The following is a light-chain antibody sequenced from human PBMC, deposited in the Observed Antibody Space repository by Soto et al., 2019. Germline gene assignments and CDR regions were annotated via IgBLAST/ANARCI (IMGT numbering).Light chain of an antibody. CDR2: GNS. V-gene: IGLV1-40*01. J-gene: IGLJ1*01. CDR3: QSYDSSLSAYNYV. Sequence: QSVLTQPPSVSGAPGQRVTISCTGSSSNIGAGYDVHWYQQLPGTAPKLHIYGNSNRPSGVPDRFSGSKSGTSASLAITGLQAEDEADYYCQSYDSSLSAYNYVFGTGTKLTVL. CDR1: SSNIGAGYD.